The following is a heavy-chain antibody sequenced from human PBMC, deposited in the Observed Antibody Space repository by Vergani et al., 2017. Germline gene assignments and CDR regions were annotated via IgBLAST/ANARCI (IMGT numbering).Heavy chain of an antibody. D-gene: IGHD3-3*01. CDR3: ARLIRQLYDFWSGYRGRGWFDP. CDR1: GDSVSSNSAA. V-gene: IGHV6-1*01. CDR2: TYYRSKGYN. J-gene: IGHJ5*02. Sequence: QVQLQQSGPGLVKPSQTLSLTCAISGDSVSSNSAAWNWIRQSPSRGLEWLGRTYYRSKGYNDYAVSVKSRITINPDTSKNQFSLKLSSVTAADTAVYYCARLIRQLYDFWSGYRGRGWFDPWGQGTLVTVSS.